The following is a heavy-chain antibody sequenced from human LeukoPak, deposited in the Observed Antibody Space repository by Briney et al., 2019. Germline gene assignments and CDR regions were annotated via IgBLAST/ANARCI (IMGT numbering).Heavy chain of an antibody. CDR1: GFTFSSYG. V-gene: IGHV3-30*18. J-gene: IGHJ4*02. CDR3: AKDVREIVVVVAATRIAVAGTFDY. Sequence: GRSLRLSCAASGFTFSSYGMHWVRQAPDKGLEWVAVISYDGSNKYYADSVKGRFTISRDNSKNTLYLQMNSLRAEDTAVYYCAKDVREIVVVVAATRIAVAGTFDYWGQGTLVTVSS. CDR2: ISYDGSNK. D-gene: IGHD2-15*01.